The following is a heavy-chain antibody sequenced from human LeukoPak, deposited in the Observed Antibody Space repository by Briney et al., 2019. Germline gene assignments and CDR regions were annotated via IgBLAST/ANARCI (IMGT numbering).Heavy chain of an antibody. CDR2: ISTGSSYI. V-gene: IGHV3-21*04. CDR3: ARDRGYAMDV. Sequence: PGGSLRLSCAASGFTFSTYSMDWVRQAPGKGLEWVSSISTGSSYIYYADSVKGRFTISRDNAKNSLYLQMNSLRAEDTAVYYCARDRGYAMDVWGQGTTVTVSS. J-gene: IGHJ6*02. CDR1: GFTFSTYS.